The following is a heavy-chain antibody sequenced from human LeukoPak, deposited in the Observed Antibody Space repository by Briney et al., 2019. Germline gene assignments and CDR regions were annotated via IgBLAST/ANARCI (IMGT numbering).Heavy chain of an antibody. Sequence: SQTLSFTCTVSGGSISSGDYYWSWIRQPPGKGLEWIGYIYYSGSTYYNPSLKSRVTISVDTSKNQFSLKLSSVTAADTAVYYCARPYSSLARSAFDIWGQGTMVTVSS. CDR1: GGSISSGDYY. V-gene: IGHV4-30-4*08. CDR2: IYYSGST. D-gene: IGHD2-15*01. CDR3: ARPYSSLARSAFDI. J-gene: IGHJ3*02.